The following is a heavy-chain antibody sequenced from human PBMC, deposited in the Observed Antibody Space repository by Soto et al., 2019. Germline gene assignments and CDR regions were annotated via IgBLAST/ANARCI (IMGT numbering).Heavy chain of an antibody. CDR3: ARGGLRFLDCAMDV. D-gene: IGHD3-3*01. V-gene: IGHV1-69*12. CDR2: IIPIFGST. Sequence: QVQLVQSGAEVKKPGSSVKVSCKASGGTFSSYAISWVRQAPGQGLEWMGGIIPIFGSTNYAQKFQGRVTITADESTSTAYMEMSSLRSEDPAVYCCARGGLRFLDCAMDVWGQGTTVTVSS. J-gene: IGHJ6*02. CDR1: GGTFSSYA.